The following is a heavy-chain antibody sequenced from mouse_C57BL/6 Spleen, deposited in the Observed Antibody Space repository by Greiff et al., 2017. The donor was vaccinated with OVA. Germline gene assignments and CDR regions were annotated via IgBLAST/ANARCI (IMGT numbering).Heavy chain of an antibody. CDR2: ISDGGSYT. V-gene: IGHV5-4*01. CDR1: GFTFSSYA. Sequence: DVKLVESGGGLVKPGGSLKLSCAASGFTFSSYAMSWVRQTPEKRLEWVATISDGGSYTYYPDNVKGRFTISRDNAKNNLYLQMSHLKSEDTAMYYCARDHSNYAMDYWGQGTSVTVSS. CDR3: ARDHSNYAMDY. J-gene: IGHJ4*01. D-gene: IGHD2-5*01.